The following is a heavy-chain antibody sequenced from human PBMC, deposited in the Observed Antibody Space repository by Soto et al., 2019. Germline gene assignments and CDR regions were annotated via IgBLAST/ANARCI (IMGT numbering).Heavy chain of an antibody. CDR2: IRYDRSKT. CDR3: ARVKQGRGGYDSPFDY. CDR1: GFIFSSYG. V-gene: IGHV3-33*01. Sequence: QVQLVESGGGVVQPGGSLRLSCAPSGFIFSSYGMHWVRQAPGKGLEWVAVIRYDRSKTYYEDSVKGRFTISRDNSKNTLYLQMNSLRAEDTAVYYCARVKQGRGGYDSPFDYWGQGTLVTVAS. D-gene: IGHD3-3*01. J-gene: IGHJ4*02.